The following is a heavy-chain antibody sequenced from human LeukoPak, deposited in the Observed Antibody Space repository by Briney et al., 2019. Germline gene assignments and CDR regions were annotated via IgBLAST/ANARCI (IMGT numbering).Heavy chain of an antibody. CDR1: GYTFTSYD. D-gene: IGHD2-21*02. V-gene: IGHV1-18*01. CDR2: ISAYNGNT. Sequence: AASVKVSCKASGYTFTSYDINWVRQATGQGLEWMGWISAYNGNTNYAQKLQGRVTMTTDTSTSTAYMELRSLRSDDTAVYYCARLDVYCGGDCYQLGYFDYWGQGTLVTVSS. J-gene: IGHJ4*02. CDR3: ARLDVYCGGDCYQLGYFDY.